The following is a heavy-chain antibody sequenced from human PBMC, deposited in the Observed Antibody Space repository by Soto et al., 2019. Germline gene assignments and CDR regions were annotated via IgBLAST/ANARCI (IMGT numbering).Heavy chain of an antibody. CDR2: MNPNSGNT. D-gene: IGHD3-3*01. J-gene: IGHJ6*03. Sequence: ASVKVSCKASGYTFTSYDINWVRQATGQGLEWMGWMNPNSGNTGYAQKFQGRVTMTRNTSISTAYMELSSLRSEDTAVYYCARGGLTIFGVVERYMDVWGKGTTVTVSS. CDR3: ARGGLTIFGVVERYMDV. V-gene: IGHV1-8*01. CDR1: GYTFTSYD.